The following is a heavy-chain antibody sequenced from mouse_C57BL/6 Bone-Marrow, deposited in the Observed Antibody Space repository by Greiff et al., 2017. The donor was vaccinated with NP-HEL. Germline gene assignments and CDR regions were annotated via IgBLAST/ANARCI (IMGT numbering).Heavy chain of an antibody. J-gene: IGHJ2*01. CDR2: IFPSDGDT. V-gene: IGHV1-61*01. Sequence: QVQLQQPGVELVRPGSSVKLSCKTSGYTFTTYWLDWLRQRPGQGLEWIGNIFPSDGDTHYNQKFKDKATLTVDKSSSTAYIQLTSLTSEDSAVYYCARYGIYLSLFDYWGHGTTLTVSS. CDR3: ARYGIYLSLFDY. CDR1: GYTFTTYW. D-gene: IGHD2-1*01.